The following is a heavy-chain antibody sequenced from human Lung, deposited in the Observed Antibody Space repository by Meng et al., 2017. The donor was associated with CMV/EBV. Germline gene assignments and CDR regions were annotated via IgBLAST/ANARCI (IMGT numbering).Heavy chain of an antibody. CDR2: LNRSRST. Sequence: VAGTSNSTDNWWSWVGQPPGKGREWIGELNRSRSTNDRPSLKSRVTISIDRTKNQFSLRPTSVTAADTAVYYCAKELLDATTGQFDYWGQGTLVTVSS. CDR1: GTSNSTDNW. J-gene: IGHJ4*02. CDR3: AKELLDATTGQFDY. D-gene: IGHD1-26*01. V-gene: IGHV4-4*02.